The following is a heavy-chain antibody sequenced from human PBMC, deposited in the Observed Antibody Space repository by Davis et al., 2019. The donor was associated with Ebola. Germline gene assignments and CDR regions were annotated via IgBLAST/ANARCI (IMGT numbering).Heavy chain of an antibody. CDR1: GGSFSGYY. J-gene: IGHJ4*02. CDR2: IYYNGIT. V-gene: IGHV4-34*01. CDR3: ARDLGYCSGGSCHYYFDY. D-gene: IGHD2-15*01. Sequence: MPSETLSLTCAVYGGSFSGYYWGWIRQPPGKGLEWIGSIYYNGITYYDPSLKSRVTISVDTSKNQFSLKLSSVTAADTAVYYCARDLGYCSGGSCHYYFDYWGQGTLVTVSS.